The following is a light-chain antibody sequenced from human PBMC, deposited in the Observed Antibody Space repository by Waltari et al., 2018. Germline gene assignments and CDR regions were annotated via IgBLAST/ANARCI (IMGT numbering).Light chain of an antibody. CDR3: QKYVNLPAT. CDR2: DAS. Sequence: EIVLTQSPGTLSLSPGERATLSCRASQSVGRYLAWYQHKPGQAPRLLIYDASTRATGIPDRFSGSGSGTDFSLTISSLEAEDFAVYYCQKYVNLPATFGQGTKVEIK. J-gene: IGKJ1*01. CDR1: QSVGRY. V-gene: IGKV3-20*01.